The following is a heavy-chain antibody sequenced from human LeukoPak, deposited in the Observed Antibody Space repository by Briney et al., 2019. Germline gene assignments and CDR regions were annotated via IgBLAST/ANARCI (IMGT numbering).Heavy chain of an antibody. V-gene: IGHV4-4*07. Sequence: PAETLSLTCTVSNGSINEHYWSWVRQTAGKGLEWIGRIYVSGNSNYNPSLKSRVTMSVEESKNQISLKLRSVTAADTAVYCCARVGGLIAYYYYMDVWGKGTTVTVS. D-gene: IGHD3-16*02. CDR1: NGSINEHY. CDR2: IYVSGNS. J-gene: IGHJ6*03. CDR3: ARVGGLIAYYYYMDV.